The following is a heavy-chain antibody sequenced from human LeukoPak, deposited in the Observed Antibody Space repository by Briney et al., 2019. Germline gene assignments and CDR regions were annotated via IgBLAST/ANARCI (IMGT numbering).Heavy chain of an antibody. CDR2: ISYDGSNK. D-gene: IGHD1-26*01. J-gene: IGHJ3*02. CDR1: GFTFSSYA. Sequence: GGSLRLSCAASGFTFSSYAMHWVRQAPGKGLEWVAVISYDGSNKYYADSVKGRFTISRDNSKNTLYLQMNSLRAEDTAVYYCASSSGSYHGGAFDIWGQGTMVTVSS. V-gene: IGHV3-30-3*01. CDR3: ASSSGSYHGGAFDI.